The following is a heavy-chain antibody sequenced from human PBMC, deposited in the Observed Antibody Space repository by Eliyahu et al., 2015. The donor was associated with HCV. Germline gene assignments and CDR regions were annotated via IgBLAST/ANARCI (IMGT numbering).Heavy chain of an antibody. CDR3: ARETVTPSGYYYGMDV. V-gene: IGHV4-31*03. J-gene: IGHJ6*02. Sequence: QVQLQESGPGLVKPSQTLSLTCTVSGGSISSGGYYWSWIRQHPGKGLEWIGYIYYSGSTYYNPSLKSRVTISVDTSKNQFSLKLSSVTAADTAVYYCARETVTPSGYYYGMDVWGQGTTVTVSS. CDR2: IYYSGST. CDR1: GGSISSGGYY. D-gene: IGHD4-11*01.